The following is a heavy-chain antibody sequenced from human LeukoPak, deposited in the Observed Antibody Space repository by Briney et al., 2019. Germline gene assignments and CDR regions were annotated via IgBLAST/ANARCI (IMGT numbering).Heavy chain of an antibody. J-gene: IGHJ5*02. Sequence: SETLSLTCTVSGGSISSYYWSWIRQPPGKGLEWIGYIYYSGSTNYNPSLKSRVTISVDTSKNQFSLKLSSVTAADTAVYYCARAGYSSGWYEGKNWFDPWGQGTLVTVSS. D-gene: IGHD6-19*01. CDR1: GGSISSYY. V-gene: IGHV4-59*08. CDR2: IYYSGST. CDR3: ARAGYSSGWYEGKNWFDP.